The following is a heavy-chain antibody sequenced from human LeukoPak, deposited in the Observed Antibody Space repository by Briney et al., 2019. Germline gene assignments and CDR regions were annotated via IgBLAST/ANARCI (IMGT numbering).Heavy chain of an antibody. D-gene: IGHD1-1*01. J-gene: IGHJ3*02. CDR1: GLTFSSFP. CDR2: ISYDGNTK. V-gene: IGHV3-30*09. Sequence: GGSLRLSCAATGLTFSSFPMHWVRQAPGKGLEWVAVISYDGNTKYYADSVKGRFAITRDNSKNTLFLQMNSLRVEDTAVYYCAREAIGTTKTDDAFDIWGQGTMVTVSS. CDR3: AREAIGTTKTDDAFDI.